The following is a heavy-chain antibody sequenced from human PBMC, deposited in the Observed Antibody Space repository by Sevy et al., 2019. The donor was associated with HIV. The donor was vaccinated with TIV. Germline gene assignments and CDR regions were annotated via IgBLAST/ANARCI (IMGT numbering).Heavy chain of an antibody. J-gene: IGHJ4*02. CDR2: IYYSGST. V-gene: IGHV4-31*03. CDR1: GGSISSGGYY. CDR3: ARQMARGSGYYFTDY. D-gene: IGHD3-22*01. Sequence: SETLSLTCTVSGGSISSGGYYWSWIRQHPGKGLEWIGYIYYSGSTYYNPSLKSRVTISVDTSKNQFSLKLSSVTAADTAVYSCARQMARGSGYYFTDYWGQGTLVTVSS.